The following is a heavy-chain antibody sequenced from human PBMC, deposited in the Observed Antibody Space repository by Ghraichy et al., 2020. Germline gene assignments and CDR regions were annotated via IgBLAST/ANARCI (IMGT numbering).Heavy chain of an antibody. Sequence: GGSLRLSCAASGFTFDDYAMHWVRQAPGKGLEWVSGISWNSGSIGYADSVKGRFTISRDNAKNSLYLQMNSLRAEDTALYYCAKGGDDSGSSYCVQGTLVTVSS. CDR3: AKGGDDSGSSY. J-gene: IGHJ4*02. V-gene: IGHV3-9*01. CDR2: ISWNSGSI. CDR1: GFTFDDYA. D-gene: IGHD1-26*01.